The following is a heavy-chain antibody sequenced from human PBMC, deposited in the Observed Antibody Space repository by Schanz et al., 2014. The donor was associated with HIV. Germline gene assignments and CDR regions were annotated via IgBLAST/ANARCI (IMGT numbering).Heavy chain of an antibody. CDR1: GFTFGDHP. J-gene: IGHJ6*02. Sequence: VQLVASGGGLVKPGRSLRLSCTASGFTFGDHPMSWFRQAPGKGLEWVAVIWFDGRNKYYGDSVKGRFMISRDNAKNSLFLQMESLRAEDTAVYYCARDGGEVWGQGTTVTVSS. CDR2: IWFDGRNK. CDR3: ARDGGEV. D-gene: IGHD3-16*01. V-gene: IGHV3-33*01.